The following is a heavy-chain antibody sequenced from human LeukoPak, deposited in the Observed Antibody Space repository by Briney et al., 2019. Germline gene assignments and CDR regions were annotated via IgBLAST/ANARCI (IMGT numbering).Heavy chain of an antibody. CDR2: ISSSSSTI. J-gene: IGHJ4*02. CDR1: GFTFSSYS. Sequence: GGSLRLSCAASGFTFSSYSMNWVRQAPGKGLEWVSYISSSSSTIYYADSVKGRFTISRDNAKNSLYLQMNSLRAEDTAVYYCARHGGYEPFAYWGQGTLVTVSS. CDR3: ARHGGYEPFAY. V-gene: IGHV3-48*01. D-gene: IGHD5-12*01.